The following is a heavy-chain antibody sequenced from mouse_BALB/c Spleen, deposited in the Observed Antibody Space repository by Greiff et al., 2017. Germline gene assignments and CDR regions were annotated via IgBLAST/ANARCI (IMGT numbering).Heavy chain of an antibody. V-gene: IGHV5-12-2*01. D-gene: IGHD1-1*01. J-gene: IGHJ3*01. CDR2: ISNGGGST. Sequence: GQLVESGGGLVQPGGSLKLSCAASGFTFSSYTMSWVRQTPEKRLEWVAYISNGGGSTYYPDTVKGRFTISRDNAKNTLYLQMSSLKSEDTAMYYCARHAGSSYAWFAYWGQGTLVTVSA. CDR1: GFTFSSYT. CDR3: ARHAGSSYAWFAY.